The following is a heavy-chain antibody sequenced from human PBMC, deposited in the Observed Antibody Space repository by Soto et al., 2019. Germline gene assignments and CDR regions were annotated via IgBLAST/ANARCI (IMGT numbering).Heavy chain of an antibody. CDR2: VYYSGST. CDR3: ARSNSSFWLNWFDP. Sequence: SETLSLTCTVSGGSISSYYWNWIRQPPGKPLEWIGCVYYSGSTNYNPSLKSRVTISVDTSTNQFSLKLSSVTAADTAVYYCARSNSSFWLNWFDPWGQGTLVTVS. V-gene: IGHV4-59*01. D-gene: IGHD6-6*01. J-gene: IGHJ5*02. CDR1: GGSISSYY.